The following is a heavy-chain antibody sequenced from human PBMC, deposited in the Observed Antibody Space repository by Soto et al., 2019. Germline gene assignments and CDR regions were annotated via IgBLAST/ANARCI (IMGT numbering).Heavy chain of an antibody. V-gene: IGHV1-69*01. J-gene: IGHJ6*02. CDR3: ARASSAPYGMAV. CDR1: GGTFSSYA. D-gene: IGHD6-13*01. Sequence: QVQRVQSGAEVKKPGSAVTVSCKASGGTFSSYAISWVLQAPGQGLEWMGGIIPIFGTANYAQKFQGRVTITADESTSTAYMELSSLRSEDTAVYYCARASSAPYGMAVWGQGTTVTVSS. CDR2: IIPIFGTA.